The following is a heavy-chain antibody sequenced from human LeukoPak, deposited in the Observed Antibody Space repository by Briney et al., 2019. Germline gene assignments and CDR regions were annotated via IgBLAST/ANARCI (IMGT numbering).Heavy chain of an antibody. CDR2: IYYSWST. CDR1: GGSISSGDYY. J-gene: IGHJ5*02. CDR3: ATRYASGNYHFGS. V-gene: IGHV4-31*03. D-gene: IGHD3-10*01. Sequence: PSETLSLTCTVSGGSISSGDYYWSWIRQHPGKGLEWIGDIYYSWSTTYNASLRSRVTISVDTSKNQFSLKLSSVTAADTAVYYCATRYASGNYHFGSWGQGTLVTVSS.